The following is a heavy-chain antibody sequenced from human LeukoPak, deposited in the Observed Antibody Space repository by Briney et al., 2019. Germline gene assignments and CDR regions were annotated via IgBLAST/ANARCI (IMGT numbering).Heavy chain of an antibody. D-gene: IGHD5-18*01. V-gene: IGHV4-59*08. CDR3: ARQTAKNVDTARFDS. Sequence: SETLSLTCAISGGSINNYYWSWIRQPPGKGLEWIGYIYYSGTTNYSPSLNSRVNISLDTAKNQFSLRLSSETAADTAVYYCARQTAKNVDTARFDSWGQGTLVTVSS. J-gene: IGHJ4*02. CDR1: GGSINNYY. CDR2: IYYSGTT.